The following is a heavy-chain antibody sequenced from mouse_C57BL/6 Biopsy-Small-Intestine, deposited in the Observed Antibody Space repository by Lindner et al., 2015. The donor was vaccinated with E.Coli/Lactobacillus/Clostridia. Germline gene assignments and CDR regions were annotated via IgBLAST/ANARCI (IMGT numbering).Heavy chain of an antibody. CDR1: GFTFSSYA. Sequence: VQLQESGGGLVKPGGSLKLSCAASGFTFSSYAMSWVRQTPEKRLEWVATISDGGSYTYYPVNVKGRFTISRDNAKNNLYLQMSHLKSEDTAMYYCARDHYGSRYYFDYWGQGTTLTVSS. D-gene: IGHD1-1*01. CDR3: ARDHYGSRYYFDY. CDR2: ISDGGSYT. V-gene: IGHV5-4*01. J-gene: IGHJ2*01.